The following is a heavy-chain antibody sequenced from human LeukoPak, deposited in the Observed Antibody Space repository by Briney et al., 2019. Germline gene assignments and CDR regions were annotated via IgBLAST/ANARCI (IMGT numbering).Heavy chain of an antibody. V-gene: IGHV1-18*01. CDR2: SSAYNGNT. Sequence: ASVKVSCKASGYTFTSYGISWVRQAPGQGLEWMGWSSAYNGNTNYAQKLQGRVTMTTDTSTSTAYMELRSLRSDDTAVYYCARAGITMVRGVIITKYYFDYWGQGTLVTVSS. CDR1: GYTFTSYG. CDR3: ARAGITMVRGVIITKYYFDY. J-gene: IGHJ4*02. D-gene: IGHD3-10*01.